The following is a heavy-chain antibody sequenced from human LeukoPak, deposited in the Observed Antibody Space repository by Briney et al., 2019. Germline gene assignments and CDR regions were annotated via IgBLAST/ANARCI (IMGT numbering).Heavy chain of an antibody. V-gene: IGHV4-61*01. CDR3: ARHRRGDPFDY. J-gene: IGHJ4*02. Sequence: SETLSLTCTVSGGSVSSGSYYWSWIRQPPGKGLEWIGYIYYSGITNYNPSLKSRVTISVDTSKNQFSLKLSSVTAADTAVYYCARHRRGDPFDYWGQGTLVTVSS. CDR1: GGSVSSGSYY. CDR2: IYYSGIT. D-gene: IGHD3-10*01.